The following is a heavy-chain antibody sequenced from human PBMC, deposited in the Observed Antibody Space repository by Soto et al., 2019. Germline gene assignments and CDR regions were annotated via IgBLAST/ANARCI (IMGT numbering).Heavy chain of an antibody. J-gene: IGHJ6*02. D-gene: IGHD5-12*01. V-gene: IGHV4-30-4*01. CDR1: GGFISSADYY. CDR3: ARAIVVTIGGMDV. Sequence: LSLTCTVSGGFISSADYYWSWVRQPPGKGLEWIGYIYYSGSTFFNPSLKSRVTISKDTSRNQFSLRLNSVTAADTAVYYCARAIVVTIGGMDVWGQGTTVTVSS. CDR2: IYYSGST.